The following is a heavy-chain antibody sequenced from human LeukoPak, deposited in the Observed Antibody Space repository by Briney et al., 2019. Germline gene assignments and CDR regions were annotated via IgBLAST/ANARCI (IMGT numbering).Heavy chain of an antibody. CDR1: GFTFSSYG. CDR3: AKDADYGAYYFHY. Sequence: GGSLRLSCAASGFTFSSYGMHWVRQAPGKGLEWVAVISYDGSNKYYADSVKGRFTISRDNSKNTLYLQMNSLRAEDTAVYYCAKDADYGAYYFHYWGQGTLVTVSS. V-gene: IGHV3-30*18. D-gene: IGHD4-17*01. CDR2: ISYDGSNK. J-gene: IGHJ4*02.